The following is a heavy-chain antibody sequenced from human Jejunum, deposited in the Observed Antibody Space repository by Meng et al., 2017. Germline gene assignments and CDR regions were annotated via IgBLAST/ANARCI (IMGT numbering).Heavy chain of an antibody. Sequence: ASVKVSCKASGYTFTDYYMHWVRQAPGQGLEWMGWISSNGAGTNYAQKFQGRVTMTRDTSISTAYMELSSLRSDDTAMYYCVRDVTRGGYWGQGTLVTVSS. J-gene: IGHJ4*02. V-gene: IGHV1-2*02. CDR3: VRDVTRGGY. CDR2: ISSNGAGT. D-gene: IGHD2-2*01. CDR1: GYTFTDYY.